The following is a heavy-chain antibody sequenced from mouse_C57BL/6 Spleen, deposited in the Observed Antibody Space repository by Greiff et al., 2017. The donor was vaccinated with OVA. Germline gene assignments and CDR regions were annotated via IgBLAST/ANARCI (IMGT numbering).Heavy chain of an antibody. J-gene: IGHJ4*01. CDR2: IWSGGST. CDR3: AKIVGRLYAMDY. CDR1: GFSLTSYG. Sequence: QVQLQQSGPGLVQPSQSLSITCTVSGFSLTSYGVHWVRQSPGKGLEWLGVIWSGGSTDYNAAFMSRLSITKDNSKSQVFFKMNRLQADDTAIYYCAKIVGRLYAMDYWGQGTSVTVSS. V-gene: IGHV2-5*01. D-gene: IGHD1-1*01.